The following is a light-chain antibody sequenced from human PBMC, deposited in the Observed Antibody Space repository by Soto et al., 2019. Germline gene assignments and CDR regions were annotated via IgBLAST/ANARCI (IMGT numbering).Light chain of an antibody. CDR1: SSDVGAYNY. CDR2: EVS. CDR3: SSYTSSNTLV. V-gene: IGLV2-14*01. Sequence: QSALTQPASVSGSPGQSITISCTGTSSDVGAYNYVSWYQQHPGKAPKLMIFEVSDRPSGVSNRFSGSKSGNTASLTISGLQAEDDADYYRSSYTSSNTLVFGGGTKLTVL. J-gene: IGLJ2*01.